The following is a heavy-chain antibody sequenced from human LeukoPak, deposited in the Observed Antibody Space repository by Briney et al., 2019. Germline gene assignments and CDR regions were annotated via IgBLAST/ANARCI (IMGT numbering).Heavy chain of an antibody. CDR1: GYSFTSYW. J-gene: IGHJ5*02. V-gene: IGHV5-51*01. D-gene: IGHD6-13*01. CDR2: IYPGDPRI. CDR3: ACRDLTSTWSFP. Sequence: GESLKISCQGFGYSFTSYWIGWVRQMPGKGMEWIGVIYPGDPRIRYNPSFQGQVTISVDKSISTAHLQWVSLKASDTAMYYCACRDLTSTWSFPWGQGTLVTVSS.